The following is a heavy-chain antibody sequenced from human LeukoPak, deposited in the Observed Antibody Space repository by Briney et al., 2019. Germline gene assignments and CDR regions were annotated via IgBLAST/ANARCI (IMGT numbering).Heavy chain of an antibody. CDR2: ITPDSGAT. V-gene: IGHV1-2*02. Sequence: GASVKVSCKASGYTFTGYYMHWVRQAPGQGLEWMGWITPDSGATDYAQKFQGRVTMTRDTSISTAFMELGSLTSDDTAVYYCARGPYYYDSSGYYPNWGQGTLVTASS. D-gene: IGHD3-22*01. J-gene: IGHJ4*02. CDR3: ARGPYYYDSSGYYPN. CDR1: GYTFTGYY.